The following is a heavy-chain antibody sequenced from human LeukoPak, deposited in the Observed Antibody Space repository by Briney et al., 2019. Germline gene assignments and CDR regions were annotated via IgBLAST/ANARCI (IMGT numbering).Heavy chain of an antibody. CDR1: RGSISGSIRSYY. V-gene: IGHV4-4*09. D-gene: IGHD5-12*01. CDR2: ISSSGSV. J-gene: IGHJ4*02. Sequence: SETLSLACTVSRGSISGSIRSYYWSWLRQPPGKGLEWIGYISSSGSVNDNPSLRSRVTISVDTSKNQFFLNLSSVSAADTAVYYCARIPLGYSGAYYFDYWGQGTLVTVSP. CDR3: ARIPLGYSGAYYFDY.